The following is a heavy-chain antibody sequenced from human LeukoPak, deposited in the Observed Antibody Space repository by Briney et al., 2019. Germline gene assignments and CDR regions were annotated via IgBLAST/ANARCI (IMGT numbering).Heavy chain of an antibody. CDR2: ISSRSDYI. J-gene: IGHJ6*02. Sequence: GRSLRLSCAASGFTFTSYSMVWVRQAPGKRLEWVSSISSRSDYIYYADSVKGRFTISRDNSKNTLYLQMNSLRAEDTAVYYCARDREDIVVVPAANHYYGMDVWGQGTTVTVSS. CDR1: GFTFTSYS. CDR3: ARDREDIVVVPAANHYYGMDV. D-gene: IGHD2-2*01. V-gene: IGHV3-21*01.